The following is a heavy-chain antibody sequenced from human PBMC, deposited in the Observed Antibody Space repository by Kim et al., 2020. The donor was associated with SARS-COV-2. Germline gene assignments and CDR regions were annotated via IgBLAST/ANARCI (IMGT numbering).Heavy chain of an antibody. CDR3: ARDLLIVDSSSSEWAQINYYYYGMDV. CDR2: ISAYNGNT. CDR1: GYTFTSYG. Sequence: ASVKVSCKASGYTFTSYGISWVRQAPGQGLEWMGWISAYNGNTNYAQKLQGRVTMTTDTSTSTAYMELRSLRSDDTAVYYCARDLLIVDSSSSEWAQINYYYYGMDVWGQGTTVTVSS. V-gene: IGHV1-18*04. J-gene: IGHJ6*02. D-gene: IGHD6-6*01.